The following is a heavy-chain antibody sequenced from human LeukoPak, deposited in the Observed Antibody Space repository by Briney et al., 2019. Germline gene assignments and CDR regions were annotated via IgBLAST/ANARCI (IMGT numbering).Heavy chain of an antibody. Sequence: SETLSLTCTVSGDSISSGRYYWNWIRQPPGKGLEWIGYIYYSGSTNYNPSLKSRVTISVDTSKNQFSLKLSSVTAADTAVYYCARTPTDSSGWNPYFDYWGQGTLVTVSS. J-gene: IGHJ4*02. V-gene: IGHV4-61*01. CDR1: GDSISSGRYY. CDR3: ARTPTDSSGWNPYFDY. D-gene: IGHD6-19*01. CDR2: IYYSGST.